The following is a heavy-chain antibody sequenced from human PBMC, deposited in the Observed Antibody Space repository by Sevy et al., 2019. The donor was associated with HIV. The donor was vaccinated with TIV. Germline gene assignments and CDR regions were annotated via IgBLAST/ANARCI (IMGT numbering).Heavy chain of an antibody. CDR3: ARPSYTGSSFWYFDL. V-gene: IGHV4-4*07. CDR2: FYSSGNT. J-gene: IGHJ2*01. CDR1: GGSISGTY. Sequence: SDILSLTCTVSGGSISGTYWNWIRQPAGKGLEWIGTFYSSGNTDYNPSLKSRVTMSVDTSKNQFSLNLSSVTAADTAVYYCARPSYTGSSFWYFDLWGRGTLVTVSS. D-gene: IGHD1-26*01.